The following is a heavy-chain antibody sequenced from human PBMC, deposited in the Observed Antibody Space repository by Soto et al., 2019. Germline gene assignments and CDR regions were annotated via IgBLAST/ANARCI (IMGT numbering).Heavy chain of an antibody. J-gene: IGHJ4*02. CDR3: ATLGGSDD. D-gene: IGHD6-19*01. V-gene: IGHV1-46*01. CDR1: GYTFTDYY. CDR2: INPSGGST. Sequence: QVQLVQSGADVKKPGASVKVSCKTSGYTFTDYYVHWVRQAPGQGLEWMGVINPSGGSTDSAQKFQGRVTMTRDTSTRTVYMELSRLRSEDTAVYYCATLGGSDDWGQGTLVTVSS.